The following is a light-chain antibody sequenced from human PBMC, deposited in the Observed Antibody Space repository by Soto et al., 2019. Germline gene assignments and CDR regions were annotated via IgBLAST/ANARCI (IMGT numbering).Light chain of an antibody. J-gene: IGLJ7*01. Sequence: QAVVTQPPSASGTPGQRVTISCSGSSSNIGGNTVNWYQQLPGTAPKLLIYNNNQRPSGVPDRFSGSKSGTSASLAISGLQSEDEADYYCATWDDSLNGAVFGGGTQLTVL. CDR1: SSNIGGNT. V-gene: IGLV1-44*01. CDR3: ATWDDSLNGAV. CDR2: NNN.